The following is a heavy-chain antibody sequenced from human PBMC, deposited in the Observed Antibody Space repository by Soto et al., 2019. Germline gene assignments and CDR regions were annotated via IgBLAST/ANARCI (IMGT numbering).Heavy chain of an antibody. CDR1: GGTFSSYA. CDR2: IIPIFGTA. J-gene: IGHJ3*02. V-gene: IGHV1-69*12. Sequence: QVQLVQSGAEVKKPGSSVKVSCKASGGTFSSYAISWVRQAPGQGLAWMGGIIPIFGTANYAQKFQGRVTITADESTSTAYMELSSMRSEDTAVYYCARGGFVVVTATTNVFDIWGQGTMVTVSS. D-gene: IGHD2-21*02. CDR3: ARGGFVVVTATTNVFDI.